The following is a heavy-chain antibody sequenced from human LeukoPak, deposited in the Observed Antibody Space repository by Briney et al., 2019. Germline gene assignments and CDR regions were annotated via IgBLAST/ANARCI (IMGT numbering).Heavy chain of an antibody. CDR1: GFTFSSYI. V-gene: IGHV3-21*01. Sequence: GCPRLSCAASGFTFSSYIMNWVRQAPGKGLEWVSSISRSSEYIYYADSVKGRFTISRDNAKNSLYLQMNSLRAEDTAVYYCARDGDLLTMYYFHYWGQG. CDR2: ISRSSEYI. J-gene: IGHJ4*02. CDR3: ARDGDLLTMYYFHY. D-gene: IGHD3-10*02.